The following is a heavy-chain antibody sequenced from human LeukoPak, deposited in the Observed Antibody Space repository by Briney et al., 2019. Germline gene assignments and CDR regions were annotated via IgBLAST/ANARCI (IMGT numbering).Heavy chain of an antibody. Sequence: ASVKVSCKASGGTFSSYAISWVRQAPGQGLEWMGGIIPIFGTANYAQKFQGRVTITADESTSTAYMELSSLRSEDTAVYYCARGGSGYCSSTSCYNYWGQGTLVTVSS. V-gene: IGHV1-69*13. CDR2: IIPIFGTA. D-gene: IGHD2-2*02. CDR3: ARGGSGYCSSTSCYNY. J-gene: IGHJ4*02. CDR1: GGTFSSYA.